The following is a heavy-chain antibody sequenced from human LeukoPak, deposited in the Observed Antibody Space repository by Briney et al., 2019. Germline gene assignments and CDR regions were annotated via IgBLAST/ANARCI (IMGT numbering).Heavy chain of an antibody. CDR1: GFTFSSCW. CDR2: INSDGTST. CDR3: ARVTSLTGTIFDS. D-gene: IGHD1-7*01. J-gene: IGHJ4*02. Sequence: GGSLRLSCAASGFTFSSCWMHWVRQDPGKGLVWVAPINSDGTSTSYADSVKGRFTISRDNPKNTLYLQMSSLRVEDTAVYYCARVTSLTGTIFDSWGQGTLVTVSS. V-gene: IGHV3-74*01.